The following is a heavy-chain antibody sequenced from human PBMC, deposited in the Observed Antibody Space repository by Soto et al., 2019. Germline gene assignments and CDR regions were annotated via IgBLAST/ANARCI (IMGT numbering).Heavy chain of an antibody. Sequence: QVQLVQSGAEVKKPGASVKVSCKASGYTFTSYYMHWVRQAPGQGLEWMGIIDPSGGTTGYAQKFQGRVTMSRDTSMSTVYMELSSLRSEDTAVYYCARPSTSFCSGGSCSFEGIYYFDYWGQGTLVTVSS. CDR2: IDPSGGTT. D-gene: IGHD2-15*01. J-gene: IGHJ4*02. CDR1: GYTFTSYY. CDR3: ARPSTSFCSGGSCSFEGIYYFDY. V-gene: IGHV1-46*03.